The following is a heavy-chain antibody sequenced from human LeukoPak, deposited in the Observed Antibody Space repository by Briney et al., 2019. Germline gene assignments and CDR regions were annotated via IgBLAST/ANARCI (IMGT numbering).Heavy chain of an antibody. CDR2: IYYSGST. V-gene: IGHV4-59*01. J-gene: IGHJ4*02. CDR1: GGSISSYY. D-gene: IGHD3-22*01. Sequence: SETLSLTCTVSGGSISSYYWSWIRQPPGKGLEWIGYIYYSGSTNYNPSLKSRVTISVDTSKNQFSLKLSSVTAADTAVYYCARDSERGYYDSSGYYYNWGQGTLVTVSS. CDR3: ARDSERGYYDSSGYYYN.